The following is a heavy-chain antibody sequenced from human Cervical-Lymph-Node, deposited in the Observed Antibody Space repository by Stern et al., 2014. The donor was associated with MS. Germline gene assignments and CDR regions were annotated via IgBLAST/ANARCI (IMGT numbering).Heavy chain of an antibody. D-gene: IGHD5-12*01. J-gene: IGHJ4*02. Sequence: QVQLVESGAEVKKPGASVKVSCKASGYTFTGYYMHWVRQAPGQGLEWMGWINPKGGGTNYAQKFQGRVTMTRDTSISTAYMELNRLRSDDTAVYYCAREMASGYDLPDYWCQGTLVIVSS. CDR2: INPKGGGT. CDR3: AREMASGYDLPDY. V-gene: IGHV1-2*02. CDR1: GYTFTGYY.